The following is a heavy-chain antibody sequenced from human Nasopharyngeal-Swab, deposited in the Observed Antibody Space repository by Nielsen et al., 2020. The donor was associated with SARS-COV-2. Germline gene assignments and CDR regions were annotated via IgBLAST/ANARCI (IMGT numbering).Heavy chain of an antibody. CDR3: ARDAYSSRGLYYYGLDV. V-gene: IGHV1-8*01. D-gene: IGHD6-13*01. Sequence: ASVKVSCKASGYNFTTYDFNWVRQATGQGLEWMRWMNPNSGNTGYAQKFQGRVTMTRNTSIRTAYMELSSLRSEDTAVYYCARDAYSSRGLYYYGLDVWGQGTTVTVSS. CDR1: GYNFTTYD. CDR2: MNPNSGNT. J-gene: IGHJ6*02.